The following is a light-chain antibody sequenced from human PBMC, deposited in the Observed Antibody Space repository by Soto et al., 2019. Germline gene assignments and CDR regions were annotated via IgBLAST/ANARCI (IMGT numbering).Light chain of an antibody. CDR1: QNINTW. V-gene: IGKV1-5*01. Sequence: DIPMTQSPATLSASVGDRITITCRASQNINTWLAWYQQKPERAPKVLIYDASSLESGVPSRISGSGSGTEFILTISSLQLDDFATYYCHQYYGYPYTFGQGTKLEIK. CDR3: HQYYGYPYT. CDR2: DAS. J-gene: IGKJ2*01.